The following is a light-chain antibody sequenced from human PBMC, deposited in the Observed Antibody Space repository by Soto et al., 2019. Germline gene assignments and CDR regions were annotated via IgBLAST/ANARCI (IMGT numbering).Light chain of an antibody. CDR2: GAS. V-gene: IGKV3-15*01. CDR3: QQYNNWPPIT. Sequence: IVSTQSPATLSASPGERATLSCRASQSVSSNLAWYQQKPGQAPRLLIYGASTRATGIPARFSGSGSGTEFTLTISSLQSEDFAVHYCQQYNNWPPITFGQGARLEIK. CDR1: QSVSSN. J-gene: IGKJ5*01.